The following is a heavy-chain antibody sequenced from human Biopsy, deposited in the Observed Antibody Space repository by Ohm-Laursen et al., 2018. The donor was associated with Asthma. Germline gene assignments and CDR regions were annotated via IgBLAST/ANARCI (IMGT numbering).Heavy chain of an antibody. J-gene: IGHJ5*02. CDR3: ARGQKSAGDRWFDP. CDR2: INPNSGGT. V-gene: IGHV1-2*06. D-gene: IGHD6-13*01. CDR1: GYTFIGCH. Sequence: EDSLKVSCKASGYTFIGCHIQWMRQAPGQGLEWMGRINPNSGGTNYAQKFQGRVTMTRDTSISTAYMEVSRLRSDDTAVYYCARGQKSAGDRWFDPWGQGTPVTVSS.